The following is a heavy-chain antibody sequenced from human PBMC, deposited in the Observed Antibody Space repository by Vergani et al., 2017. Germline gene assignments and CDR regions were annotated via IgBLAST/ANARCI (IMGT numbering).Heavy chain of an antibody. Sequence: QVQLQESGPGLVKPSETLSLTCTVSGGSISSYYWSWIRQPPGKGLEWIGYIYYSGSTNYNPPLKSRVTIAVDTSKNQFSLKLSSVTAADTAVYYCARVLGSYCSGGSCYSEDDAFDIWGQGTTVIVSS. D-gene: IGHD2-15*01. CDR1: GGSISSYY. J-gene: IGHJ3*02. V-gene: IGHV4-59*01. CDR3: ARVLGSYCSGGSCYSEDDAFDI. CDR2: IYYSGST.